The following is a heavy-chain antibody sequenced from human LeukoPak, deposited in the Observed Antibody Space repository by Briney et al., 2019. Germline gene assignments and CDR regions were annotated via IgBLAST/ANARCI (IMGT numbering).Heavy chain of an antibody. CDR3: ARVGKVGFGESNWFDP. J-gene: IGHJ5*02. CDR1: GFTFSSYW. Sequence: GGSLRLSCAASGFTFSSYWMSWVRQAPGKGLEWVANIKQDGSEKYYVDSVKGRFTISRDNAKNSLYLQMNSLRAEDTAVYYCARVGKVGFGESNWFDPWGHGTLVTVSS. V-gene: IGHV3-7*01. D-gene: IGHD3-10*01. CDR2: IKQDGSEK.